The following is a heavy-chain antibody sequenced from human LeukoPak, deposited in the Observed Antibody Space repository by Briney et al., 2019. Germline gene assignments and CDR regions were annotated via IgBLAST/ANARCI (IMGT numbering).Heavy chain of an antibody. CDR1: GFTFSTSW. CDR3: ARDIVGALDY. J-gene: IGHJ4*02. CDR2: IKEDGSTK. D-gene: IGHD1-26*01. Sequence: GGSLRLSCAASGFTFSTSWMSWVRQAPGKGLEWVANIKEDGSTKHFVDSVKGRFTISRDNAKNSLYLQMNSLRVEDTAVYYCARDIVGALDYWGQGTLVTVSS. V-gene: IGHV3-7*01.